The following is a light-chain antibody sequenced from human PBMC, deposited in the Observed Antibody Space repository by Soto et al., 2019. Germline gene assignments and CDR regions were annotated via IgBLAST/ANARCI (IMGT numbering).Light chain of an antibody. Sequence: QSVLTQPPSVSGARGQRVAISCTGSSSNIGAGYDVHWYQQLPGAAPKLLIYVNSNRPSGVPDRFSGSKSGTSASLAITGLQAEDEADYYCQSYDSSLSVVFGGGTKVTVL. CDR3: QSYDSSLSVV. CDR2: VNS. V-gene: IGLV1-40*01. J-gene: IGLJ2*01. CDR1: SSNIGAGYD.